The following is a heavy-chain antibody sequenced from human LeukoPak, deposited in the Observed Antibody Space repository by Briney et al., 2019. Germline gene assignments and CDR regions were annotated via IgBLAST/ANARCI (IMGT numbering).Heavy chain of an antibody. J-gene: IGHJ4*02. CDR2: IYTSGTT. D-gene: IGHD4-17*01. CDR1: GGSINSYY. CDR3: ARLSTVTTSFDY. V-gene: IGHV4-4*07. Sequence: SETLSLTCTVSGGSINSYYWSWIRPPAGQGLEWIGRIYTSGTTHHNPSLKSRVTMSVDTSKNQLSLKLSSVTAADTAVYYCARLSTVTTSFDYWGQGTLVTVSS.